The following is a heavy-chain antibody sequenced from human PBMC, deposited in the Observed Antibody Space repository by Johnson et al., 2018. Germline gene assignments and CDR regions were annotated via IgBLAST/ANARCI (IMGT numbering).Heavy chain of an antibody. CDR3: VGEWWQVWA. Sequence: VESVGSLRLSCAVSGFTFSSYWMSWVRQAPGKGLEWVANIKQYGSVKYYVDSVKDRLTISRDKAKNLVYLQMNSLRAEDTAVYYCVGEWWQVWAWGEGTMVTVSS. V-gene: IGHV3-7*01. CDR1: GFTFSSYW. J-gene: IGHJ3*01. CDR2: IKQYGSVK. D-gene: IGHD2-15*01.